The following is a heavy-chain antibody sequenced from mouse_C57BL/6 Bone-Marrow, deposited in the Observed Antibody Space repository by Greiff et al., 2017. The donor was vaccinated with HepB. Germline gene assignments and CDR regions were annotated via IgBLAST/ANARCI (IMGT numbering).Heavy chain of an antibody. V-gene: IGHV1-55*01. D-gene: IGHD1-1*01. Sequence: QVQLQQSGAELVKPGASVKMSCKASGYTFTSYWITWVKQRPGQGLEWIGDIYPGSGSTNYNEKFKSKATLPVDTSSSTAYMQLRSLTAEDSAVYDCARYYGSSYGGYWGQGTTRTVSS. J-gene: IGHJ2*01. CDR1: GYTFTSYW. CDR2: IYPGSGST. CDR3: ARYYGSSYGGY.